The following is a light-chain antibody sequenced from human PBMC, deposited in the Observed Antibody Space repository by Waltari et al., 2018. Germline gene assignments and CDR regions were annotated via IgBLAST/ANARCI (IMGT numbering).Light chain of an antibody. CDR1: SSNIGSNA. CDR3: AAWDDSLNGVV. J-gene: IGLJ2*01. Sequence: QSVLTHSPSASGTPGQRVTISCSGSSSNIGSNAVNWYRPLPGTAPKLLIFSNDQRPSGVPDRFSGSKSGTSASLAISGLQSEDEADYYCAAWDDSLNGVVFGGGTKLTVL. CDR2: SND. V-gene: IGLV1-44*01.